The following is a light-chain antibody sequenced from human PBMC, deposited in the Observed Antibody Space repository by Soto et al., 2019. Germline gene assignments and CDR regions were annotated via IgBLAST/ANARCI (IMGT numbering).Light chain of an antibody. CDR1: QGISSH. CDR3: QHLNSYPIT. Sequence: DIQMTQSPSSVCASVGDRVTISCRASQGISSHLAWHQQRPGKAPKLLIYEVSTLQSGVPSRFSGSGSGTDFTLTISSLQPEDFATYYCQHLNSYPITSGQGTRLEIK. V-gene: IGKV1-9*01. J-gene: IGKJ5*01. CDR2: EVS.